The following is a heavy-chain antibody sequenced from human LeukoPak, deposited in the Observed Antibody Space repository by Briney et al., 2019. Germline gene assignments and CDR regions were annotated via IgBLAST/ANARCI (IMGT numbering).Heavy chain of an antibody. J-gene: IGHJ4*02. V-gene: IGHV6-1*01. CDR1: GDSVSSNKAA. CDR2: TYYRSKWYN. CDR3: ARVLDTANSYYFDY. Sequence: SQTLSLTCAISGDSVSSNKAAWNWIRQSPSRGLEWLGRTYYRSKWYNDYAVSVKSRITINPHTSKNQVSLQLNSVTPEDTAVYYCARVLDTANSYYFDYWGQGTLVTVSS. D-gene: IGHD5-18*01.